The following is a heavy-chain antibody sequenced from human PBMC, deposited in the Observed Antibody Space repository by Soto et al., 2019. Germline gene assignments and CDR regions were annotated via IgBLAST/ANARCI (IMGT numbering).Heavy chain of an antibody. D-gene: IGHD6-6*01. CDR1: GGSISSGDYY. J-gene: IGHJ6*02. CDR3: AREPTHPYSSSPRGDYYGMDV. V-gene: IGHV4-30-4*01. Sequence: QVQLRESGPGLVKPSQTLSLTCTVSGGSISSGDYYWSWIRQPPGKGLEWIGYIYYSGSTYYNPSLKSRVTISVDTSKNQFSLKLSSVTAADTAVYYCAREPTHPYSSSPRGDYYGMDVWGQGTTVTVSS. CDR2: IYYSGST.